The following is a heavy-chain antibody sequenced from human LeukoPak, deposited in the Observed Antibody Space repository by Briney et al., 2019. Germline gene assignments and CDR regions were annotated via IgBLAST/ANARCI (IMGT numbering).Heavy chain of an antibody. CDR1: GGSISSSYYY. CDR2: IKQDGSEK. Sequence: ETLSLTCTVSGGSISSSYYYWGWIRQAPGKGLEWVANIKQDGSEKYYVYSVKGRFTISRDNAKNSLYLQMNGLRAEDTAVYYCARSSTWLSYGMDVWGQGTTVTVSS. CDR3: ARSSTWLSYGMDV. D-gene: IGHD6-19*01. V-gene: IGHV3-7*01. J-gene: IGHJ6*02.